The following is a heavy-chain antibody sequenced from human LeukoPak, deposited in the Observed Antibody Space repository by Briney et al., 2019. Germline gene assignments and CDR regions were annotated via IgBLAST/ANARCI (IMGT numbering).Heavy chain of an antibody. CDR2: INYSGST. Sequence: SETLSLTCAVYGGSFNGYYWSWIRQPPEKGLEWIGEINYSGSTNYNPSLKSRVTISLLTSKNQFSLKLSSVTAADTAVYYCARGLRGTPKHQPAELWGHGTLVTVSS. CDR1: GGSFNGYY. J-gene: IGHJ4*01. V-gene: IGHV4-34*01. D-gene: IGHD1-14*01. CDR3: ARGLRGTPKHQPAEL.